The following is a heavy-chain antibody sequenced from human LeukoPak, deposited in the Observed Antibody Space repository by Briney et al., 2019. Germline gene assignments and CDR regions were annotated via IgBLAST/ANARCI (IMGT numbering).Heavy chain of an antibody. CDR1: GVTLSNYG. D-gene: IGHD3-22*01. CDR2: ISGSGGKP. Sequence: QSGGSLRLSCAVSGVTLSNYGMSWVRQAPGKGLEWVAGISGSGGKPNYADSVKGRFTISRDNPKNTLYLQMNSLRAEDTAVYFCAKRGVVTRVILVGFHKEAYYFDSWGQGALVTVSS. V-gene: IGHV3-23*01. CDR3: AKRGVVTRVILVGFHKEAYYFDS. J-gene: IGHJ4*02.